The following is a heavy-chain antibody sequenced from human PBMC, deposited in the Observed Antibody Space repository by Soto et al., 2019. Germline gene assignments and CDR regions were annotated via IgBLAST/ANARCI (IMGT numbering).Heavy chain of an antibody. CDR3: ARGSSRWDY. CDR1: VGSISSFY. V-gene: IGHV4-4*07. CDR2: IYSGGRN. Sequence: PSETMSLACTVSVGSISSFYWSWIRQPAGKGLEWIGRIYSGGRNNYNPSLKSRVTMSVDTSKNQFSLRLSSVTAADTAMYYCARGSSRWDYWGQGTLVTVSS. J-gene: IGHJ4*02. D-gene: IGHD6-13*01.